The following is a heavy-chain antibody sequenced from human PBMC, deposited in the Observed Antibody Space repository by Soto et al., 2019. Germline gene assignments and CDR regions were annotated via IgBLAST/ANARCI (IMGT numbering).Heavy chain of an antibody. D-gene: IGHD4-17*01. V-gene: IGHV3-33*01. J-gene: IGHJ6*02. CDR3: ARDFPYMMTTVTLGYYYYGMDV. CDR2: IWYDGSNK. CDR1: GFTFSSYG. Sequence: QVQLVESGGGVVQPGRSLRLSCAASGFTFSSYGMHWVRQAPGKGLEWVAVIWYDGSNKYYADSVKGRFTISRDNSKNTLYLQMNSLRAEDTAVYYCARDFPYMMTTVTLGYYYYGMDVWGQGTTVTVSS.